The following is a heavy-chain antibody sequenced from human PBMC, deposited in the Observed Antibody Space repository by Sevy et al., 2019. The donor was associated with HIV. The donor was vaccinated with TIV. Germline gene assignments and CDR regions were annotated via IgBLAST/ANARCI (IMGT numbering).Heavy chain of an antibody. CDR3: SKRGSKSCYALGY. Sequence: GGSLRLSCIESGFTLSNYDIHWVRQAAGKGLEWVAFIQYDGSIQYYADSVKGRFTISRDNSKNTLYLQMNSLRPEDTAISYCSKRGSKSCYALGYWGQGTLVTVSS. J-gene: IGHJ4*02. CDR1: GFTLSNYD. CDR2: IQYDGSIQ. D-gene: IGHD5-12*01. V-gene: IGHV3-30*02.